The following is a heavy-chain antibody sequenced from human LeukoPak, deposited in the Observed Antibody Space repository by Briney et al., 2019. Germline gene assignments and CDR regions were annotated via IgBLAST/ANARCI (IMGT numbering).Heavy chain of an antibody. CDR1: GFTFGDYA. CDR2: IRSKAYGGTT. V-gene: IGHV3-49*01. CDR3: TRDLRSGGSWVYFQH. Sequence: GGSLRLSCTASGFTFGDYAMSWFRQAPGKGLEWVGFIRSKAYGGTTEYAASVKGRFTISRDGSKSIACLQMNSLKTEDTAVYYCTRDLRSGGSWVYFQHWGQGTLVTVSS. J-gene: IGHJ1*01. D-gene: IGHD2-15*01.